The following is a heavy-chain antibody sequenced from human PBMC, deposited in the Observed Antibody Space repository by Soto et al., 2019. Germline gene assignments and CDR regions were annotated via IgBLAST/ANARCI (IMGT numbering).Heavy chain of an antibody. CDR2: ISSSGFTT. CDR1: GFTFSDYY. J-gene: IGHJ4*02. Sequence: QVQLVESGGGLVKPGGSLRLSCATSGFTFSDYYMSWVRQAPGKGLEWVSYISSSGFTTKYGDSVKGRFTISRENAKNSLFLQMSSLGAEDTAVYFCVRGPLRSSLDSWGQGTLVVVSS. D-gene: IGHD2-2*01. V-gene: IGHV3-11*01. CDR3: VRGPLRSSLDS.